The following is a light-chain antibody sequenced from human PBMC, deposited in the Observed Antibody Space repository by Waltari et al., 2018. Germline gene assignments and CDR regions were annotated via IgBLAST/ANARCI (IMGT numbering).Light chain of an antibody. J-gene: IGLJ3*02. CDR2: DVS. Sequence: QSALTQPASVSGSPGQSITISCTGTSSDVGGYNYVSWYQQHPGKAPKLMIDDVSNRPSVVSNRFSGSKSGNTASLTISGLQAEDEADYHCSSYTSSSTLVFGGGTKLTVL. CDR3: SSYTSSSTLV. CDR1: SSDVGGYNY. V-gene: IGLV2-14*03.